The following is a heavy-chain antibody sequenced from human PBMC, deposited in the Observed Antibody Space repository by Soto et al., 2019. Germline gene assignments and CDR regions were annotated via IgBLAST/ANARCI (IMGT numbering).Heavy chain of an antibody. CDR3: ARYWHSYSLNYYRGMDV. CDR2: IDPSDSQT. CDR1: GYSFAGYW. D-gene: IGHD5-18*01. V-gene: IGHV5-10-1*01. J-gene: IGHJ6*02. Sequence: GESLKISCTGSGYSFAGYWITWVRQKPGKGLDCMGRIDPSDSQTYYSPSFRGHVTISATKSITTVFLQWSSLRASDTAMYYCARYWHSYSLNYYRGMDVWGQGTTVTVSS.